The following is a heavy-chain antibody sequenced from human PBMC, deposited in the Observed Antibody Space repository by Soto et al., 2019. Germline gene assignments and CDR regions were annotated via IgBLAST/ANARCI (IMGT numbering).Heavy chain of an antibody. CDR1: GGSISSFTYY. V-gene: IGHV4-39*01. Sequence: QLQLQESGPGLVKPSETLSLTCSVSGGSISSFTYYWVWIRQPPGKGLEWIGTVYYNENTSYNSSLKRRVTITVDTAKYQSSLKLRSVTAADTAMYFCARRERYYGSPGWFDPWGPGTLVTVSS. CDR2: VYYNENT. D-gene: IGHD3-10*01. CDR3: ARRERYYGSPGWFDP. J-gene: IGHJ5*02.